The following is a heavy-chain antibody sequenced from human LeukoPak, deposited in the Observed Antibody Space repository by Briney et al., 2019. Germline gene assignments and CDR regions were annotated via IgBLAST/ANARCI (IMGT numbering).Heavy chain of an antibody. V-gene: IGHV4-59*01. Sequence: SQTLSLTCTVSGGSISSYYWSWIRQPPGKGLEWIGYIYYSGSTNYNPSLKSRVTISVDTSKNQFSLKLSSVTAADTAVYYCARDSAFLAFDYWGQGTLVTVSS. D-gene: IGHD2/OR15-2a*01. CDR3: ARDSAFLAFDY. J-gene: IGHJ4*02. CDR2: IYYSGST. CDR1: GGSISSYY.